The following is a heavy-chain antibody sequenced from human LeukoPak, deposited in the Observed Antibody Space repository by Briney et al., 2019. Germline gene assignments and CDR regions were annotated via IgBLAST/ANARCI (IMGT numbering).Heavy chain of an antibody. V-gene: IGHV4-59*01. CDR2: IYYGGST. J-gene: IGHJ4*02. CDR1: GDSINSNY. Sequence: SETLSLTCSVSGDSINSNYWSWMRQPPGKGLEWIGYIYYGGSTNYNPSLKRRVCMSVDTSKNQFSLNLSSVTAADTAVYHCARLLAGCPGGRCRAHFDYWGQGTLVTVSS. CDR3: ARLLAGCPGGRCRAHFDY. D-gene: IGHD2-15*01.